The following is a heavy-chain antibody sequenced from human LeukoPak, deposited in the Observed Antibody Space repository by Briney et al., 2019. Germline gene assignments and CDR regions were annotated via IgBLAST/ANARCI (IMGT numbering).Heavy chain of an antibody. Sequence: GGSLRLSCAASGFTFSDYGMNWVRQAPGKGLEWVAVISHDGNNKYYADSVKGRFTISRDNAKNSLYLQMNSLRAEDTAVYYCAKQLRYFDWAPSGGMDVWGQGTTVTVSS. D-gene: IGHD3-9*01. CDR2: ISHDGNNK. CDR1: GFTFSDYG. J-gene: IGHJ6*02. CDR3: AKQLRYFDWAPSGGMDV. V-gene: IGHV3-30*18.